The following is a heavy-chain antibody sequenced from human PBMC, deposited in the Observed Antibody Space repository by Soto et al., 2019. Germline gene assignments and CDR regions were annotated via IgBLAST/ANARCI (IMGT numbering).Heavy chain of an antibody. V-gene: IGHV1-69*01. CDR3: ARAGTYDYDSSGHPDAFYI. D-gene: IGHD3-22*01. J-gene: IGHJ3*02. CDR2: IIPVFGKT. Sequence: QVQLVQSGAEVKKPGSSVKLSCKASGGTFSSYAINWVRQAPGQVLEWMGGIIPVFGKTNYAQRFQGRVTITADESTTTAYMEVSGLRSEDTAVYYCARAGTYDYDSSGHPDAFYIWGQGTMVTVSS. CDR1: GGTFSSYA.